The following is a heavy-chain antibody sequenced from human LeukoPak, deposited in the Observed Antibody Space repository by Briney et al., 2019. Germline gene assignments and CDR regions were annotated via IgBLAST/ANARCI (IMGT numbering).Heavy chain of an antibody. CDR3: ARAPEQQLVPLDY. V-gene: IGHV1-2*02. Sequence: ASVKVSCKASGYTFTGYYMHWVRQAPGQGLECMGWINPNSGGTNYAQKFQGRVTMTRDTSISTAYMELSRLRSDDTAVYYCARAPEQQLVPLDYWGQGTLVTVSS. J-gene: IGHJ4*02. CDR1: GYTFTGYY. D-gene: IGHD6-13*01. CDR2: INPNSGGT.